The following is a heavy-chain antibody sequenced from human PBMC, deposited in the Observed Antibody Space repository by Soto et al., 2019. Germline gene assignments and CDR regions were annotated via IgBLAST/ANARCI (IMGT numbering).Heavy chain of an antibody. V-gene: IGHV1-46*01. D-gene: IGHD6-19*01. CDR3: ARDSFGVAGHFDY. J-gene: IGHJ4*02. CDR2: INPSGGST. Sequence: ASVKVSCQVSGYTLTELSMHWVRQAPGQGLEWMGIINPSGGSTSYAQKFQGRVTMTRDTSTSTVYMELSSLRSEDTAVYYCARDSFGVAGHFDYWGQGTLVTVSS. CDR1: GYTLTELS.